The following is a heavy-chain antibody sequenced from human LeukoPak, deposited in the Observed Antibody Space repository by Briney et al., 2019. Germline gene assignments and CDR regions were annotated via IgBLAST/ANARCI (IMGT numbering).Heavy chain of an antibody. Sequence: GGSLRLSCAASGFTVSSNYMSWVRQAPGKGLEWVSVIYSGGSTYYADSVKGRFTISRDNSKNTLYLQMDSLRAEDTAVYYCARVRSYGTFDYWGQGTLVTVSS. V-gene: IGHV3-53*01. CDR1: GFTVSSNY. CDR2: IYSGGST. D-gene: IGHD5-18*01. J-gene: IGHJ4*02. CDR3: ARVRSYGTFDY.